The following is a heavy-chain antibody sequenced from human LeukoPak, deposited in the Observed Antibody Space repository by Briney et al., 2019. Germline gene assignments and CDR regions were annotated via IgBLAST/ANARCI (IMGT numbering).Heavy chain of an antibody. D-gene: IGHD6-19*01. CDR3: ARHDTAVAGADY. V-gene: IGHV3-74*01. J-gene: IGHJ4*02. Sequence: PGGSLRLSCAASGFTFSSYWMHWVRQAPGKGLVWVSRINSDGSSTSYADSVKGRFTISRDNAKNTLYLQMNSLRAEDTAVYYCARHDTAVAGADYWGQGTLVTVSS. CDR1: GFTFSSYW. CDR2: INSDGSST.